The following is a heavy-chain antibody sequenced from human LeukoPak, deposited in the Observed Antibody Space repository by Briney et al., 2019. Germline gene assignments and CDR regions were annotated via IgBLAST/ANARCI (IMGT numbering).Heavy chain of an antibody. D-gene: IGHD5-18*01. CDR1: GGSISSGGYS. V-gene: IGHV4-30-2*01. Sequence: PSETLSLTCAVSGGSISSGGYSWSWIRQPPGKGLEWIGYIYHSGSTYYNPSLKSRVTISVDRSKNQFSLKLSSVTAADTAVYYCARSGIQLWLPLYWGQGTLVTVSS. CDR2: IYHSGST. CDR3: ARSGIQLWLPLY. J-gene: IGHJ4*02.